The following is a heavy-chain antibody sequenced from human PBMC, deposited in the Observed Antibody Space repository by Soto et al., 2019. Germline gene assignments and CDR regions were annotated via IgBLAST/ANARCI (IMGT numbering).Heavy chain of an antibody. CDR1: GFIFSSYV. Sequence: EVQLLESGGGLVQPGGSLRLSCAPSGFIFSSYVMSWVRQAPGKGLEWVSGISGSGDSTYYADSVKGRFTISRDNSKNTLYLQMNSLRAEDTAVYYCAKDGGGGYIAGIDYWGQGTLVTVSS. CDR3: AKDGGGGYIAGIDY. V-gene: IGHV3-23*01. D-gene: IGHD3-16*01. J-gene: IGHJ4*02. CDR2: ISGSGDST.